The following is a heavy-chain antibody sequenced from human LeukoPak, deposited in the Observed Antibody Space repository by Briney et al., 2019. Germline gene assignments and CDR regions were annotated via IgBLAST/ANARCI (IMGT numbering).Heavy chain of an antibody. CDR1: GFTFSSYA. CDR2: ISGSGGST. D-gene: IGHD6-19*01. CDR3: AKDDSSGGHYYFDY. J-gene: IGHJ4*02. V-gene: IGHV3-23*01. Sequence: GGSLRLSCAASGFTFSSYAMSWVRQAPGKGLEWVSAISGSGGSTYYADSVKGRITISRDNSKNTLYLQMNSLRAEDTAVYYGAKDDSSGGHYYFDYWGQGTLVTVSS.